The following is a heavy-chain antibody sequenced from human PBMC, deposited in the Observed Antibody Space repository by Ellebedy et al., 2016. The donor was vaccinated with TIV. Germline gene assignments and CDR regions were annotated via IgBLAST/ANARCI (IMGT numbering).Heavy chain of an antibody. J-gene: IGHJ4*02. Sequence: PGGSLRLSCAASGFKFSDYQMSWIRQAPGKGLEWVSYITSSSNTNYADSVKGRFTISRDNAKNTLYLQMNSLRADDTAVYYCASQHGSAWMEYYFDYWGQGTLVTVSS. CDR2: ITSSSNT. V-gene: IGHV3-11*03. CDR1: GFKFSDYQ. D-gene: IGHD2-15*01. CDR3: ASQHGSAWMEYYFDY.